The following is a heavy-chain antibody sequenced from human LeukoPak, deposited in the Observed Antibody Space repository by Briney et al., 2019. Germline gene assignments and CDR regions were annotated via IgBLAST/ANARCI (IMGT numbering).Heavy chain of an antibody. CDR2: FYYSGTS. D-gene: IGHD4-17*01. CDR1: DGSISDWY. Sequence: SETLSLTCTVTDGSISDWYWSWIRQSPGKGLEWIAYFYYSGTSRYNPSLKSRVTVSGDTFKNQFSLKLTSVTAADTAVYYCARHYYGDVYYFDFWGQGTLVTVSS. J-gene: IGHJ4*02. CDR3: ARHYYGDVYYFDF. V-gene: IGHV4-59*08.